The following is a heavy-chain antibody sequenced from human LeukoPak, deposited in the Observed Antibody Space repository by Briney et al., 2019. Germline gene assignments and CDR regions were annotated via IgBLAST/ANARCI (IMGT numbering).Heavy chain of an antibody. CDR3: ARQETGYSSSWWELFDY. CDR2: IKQDGSER. D-gene: IGHD6-13*01. CDR1: GFTFSSHW. Sequence: PGGSLRLSCAAFGFTFSSHWMSWVRQAPGKGLEWVANIKQDGSERYYVDSVKSRFTISRDNAKNSLYLQMNSLRAEDTALYYFARQETGYSSSWWELFDYWGRGTLVTVSS. V-gene: IGHV3-7*03. J-gene: IGHJ4*02.